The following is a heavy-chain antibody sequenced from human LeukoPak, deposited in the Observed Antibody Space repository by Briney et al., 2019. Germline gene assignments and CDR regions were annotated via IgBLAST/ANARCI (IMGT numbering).Heavy chain of an antibody. Sequence: GGSLRLSCAASGFTFSSYSMSWVRQAPGKGLEWVSSISSSSSYIYYADSVKGRFTISRDNAKNSLYLQMNSLRAEDTAVYYCAREYSGSYSRGPYYFDYWGQGTLVTVSS. CDR2: ISSSSSYI. CDR3: AREYSGSYSRGPYYFDY. D-gene: IGHD3-10*01. V-gene: IGHV3-21*04. J-gene: IGHJ4*02. CDR1: GFTFSSYS.